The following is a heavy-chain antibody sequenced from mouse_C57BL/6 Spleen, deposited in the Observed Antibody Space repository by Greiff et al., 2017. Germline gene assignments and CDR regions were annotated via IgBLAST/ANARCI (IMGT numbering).Heavy chain of an antibody. CDR1: GFTFSDYY. D-gene: IGHD4-1*01. Sequence: EVNVVESEGGLVQPGSSMKLSCTASGFTFSDYYMAWVRQVPEKGLEWVANINYDGSSTYYLDSLKSRFIISRDNAKNILYLQMSSLKSEDTATYYCARDQTGTFDYWGQGTTLTVSS. CDR3: ARDQTGTFDY. V-gene: IGHV5-16*01. J-gene: IGHJ2*01. CDR2: INYDGSST.